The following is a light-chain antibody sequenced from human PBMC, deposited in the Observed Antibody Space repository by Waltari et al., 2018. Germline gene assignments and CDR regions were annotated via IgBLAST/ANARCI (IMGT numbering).Light chain of an antibody. V-gene: IGKV3-15*01. Sequence: EILMTQSPATLSVSPAKTATFSCRAGQHVSNNLAWYQHKPVQAPRLLISGASTRASGGPARFSGSGSGTEFTLTISSLQSEDSAIYYCQQYNVWPPSTFGQGTKLEIK. CDR2: GAS. CDR1: QHVSNN. CDR3: QQYNVWPPST. J-gene: IGKJ2*02.